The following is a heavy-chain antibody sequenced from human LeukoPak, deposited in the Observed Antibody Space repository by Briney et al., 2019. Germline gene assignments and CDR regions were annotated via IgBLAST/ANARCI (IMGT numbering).Heavy chain of an antibody. D-gene: IGHD6-13*01. V-gene: IGHV3-21*01. J-gene: IGHJ4*02. Sequence: GGSLRLSCAASGFTFSSYSMNWVRQAPGKGLEWVSSISSSSSYIYYVDSVKGRFTISRDNAKNSLYLQMNSLRAEDTAVYYCARVFSSSWYGGDFDYWGQGTLVTVSS. CDR1: GFTFSSYS. CDR2: ISSSSSYI. CDR3: ARVFSSSWYGGDFDY.